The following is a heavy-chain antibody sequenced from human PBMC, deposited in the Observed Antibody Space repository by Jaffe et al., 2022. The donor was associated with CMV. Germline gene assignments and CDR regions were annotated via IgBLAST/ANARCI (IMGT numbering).Heavy chain of an antibody. V-gene: IGHV3-43*01. CDR2: ISWDGGST. D-gene: IGHD6-19*01. CDR3: WGTGYSSGDY. Sequence: EVQLVESGGVVVQPGGSLRLSCAASGFTFDDYTMHWVRQAPGKGLEWVSLISWDGGSTYYADSVKGRFTISRDNSKNSLYLQMNSLRTEDTALYYCWGTGYSSGDYWGQGTLVTVSS. CDR1: GFTFDDYT. J-gene: IGHJ4*02.